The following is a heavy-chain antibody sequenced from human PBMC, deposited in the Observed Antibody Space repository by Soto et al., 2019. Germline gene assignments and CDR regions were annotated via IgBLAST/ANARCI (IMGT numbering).Heavy chain of an antibody. CDR1: GFTFSSYE. CDR2: ISSSGSTI. V-gene: IGHV3-48*03. J-gene: IGHJ6*02. CDR3: ARVGISSSWYSAPYYNYGMDV. Sequence: GGSLRLSCAASGFTFSSYEMNWVRQAPGKGLEWVSYISSSGSTIYYADSVKGRFTISRDNAKNSLYLQMNSLRAEDTAVYYFARVGISSSWYSAPYYNYGMDVWAPETTVNVS. D-gene: IGHD6-13*01.